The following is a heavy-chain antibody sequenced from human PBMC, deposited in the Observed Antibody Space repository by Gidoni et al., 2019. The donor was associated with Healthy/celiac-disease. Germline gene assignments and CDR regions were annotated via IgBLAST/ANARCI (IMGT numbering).Heavy chain of an antibody. J-gene: IGHJ4*02. CDR3: ARGLGSQAKYFDY. CDR2: INHSGST. CDR1: GGSFSGYY. D-gene: IGHD1-26*01. V-gene: IGHV4-34*01. Sequence: QVQLQQWGAGLLQPSETLSLTCAAYGGSFSGYYWSWNRQPPGKGLEWIGEINHSGSTNYNPSLKSRVTISVDTSKNQFSLKLSSVTAADTAVYYCARGLGSQAKYFDYWGQGTLVTVSS.